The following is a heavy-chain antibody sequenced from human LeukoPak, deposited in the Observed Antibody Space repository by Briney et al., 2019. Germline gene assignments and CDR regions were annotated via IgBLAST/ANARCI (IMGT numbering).Heavy chain of an antibody. J-gene: IGHJ4*02. CDR2: INHSGGT. CDR1: GASFSTYY. D-gene: IGHD2-15*01. V-gene: IGHV4-34*01. CDR3: ARGRRLLPVFDY. Sequence: SETLSLTCAVYGASFSTYYWSWIRQPPGKRLEWIGEINHSGGTNYNPSLKSRVTISVDTSKNQFSLKLSSVTAADTAVYYCARGRRLLPVFDYWGQGTLVTVSS.